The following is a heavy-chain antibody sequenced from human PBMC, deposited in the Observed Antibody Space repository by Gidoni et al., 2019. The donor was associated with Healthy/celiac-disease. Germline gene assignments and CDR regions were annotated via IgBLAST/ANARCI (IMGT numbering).Heavy chain of an antibody. CDR1: GLTFGGYA. CDR3: TRGVKIRDIVVVPAFDY. CDR2: IRSKAYGGTT. V-gene: IGHV3-49*03. Sequence: EVQLVESGGGLVQPGRSLSLSCTASGLTFGGYAMSWFRQAPGKGLEWVGFIRSKAYGGTTEYAASVKGRFTISRDDSKSIAYLQMNSLKTEDTAVYYCTRGVKIRDIVVVPAFDYWGQGTLVTVSS. J-gene: IGHJ4*02. D-gene: IGHD2-2*01.